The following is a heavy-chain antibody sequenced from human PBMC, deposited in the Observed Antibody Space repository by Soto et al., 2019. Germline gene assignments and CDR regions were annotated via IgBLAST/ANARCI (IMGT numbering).Heavy chain of an antibody. CDR1: GDSVRSSDHY. CDR3: ARVGRPNGTILLPIYYFDL. Sequence: PSETLSLTCSVTGDSVRSSDHYWSWIRQPPGKGLEWIGYIYYSGSTKYNPSLKSRVTMSVDTSKNQFSLILASVTSADTAVYFCARVGRPNGTILLPIYYFDLWGQGSVVTVYS. CDR2: IYYSGST. J-gene: IGHJ4*02. V-gene: IGHV4-61*08. D-gene: IGHD1-1*01.